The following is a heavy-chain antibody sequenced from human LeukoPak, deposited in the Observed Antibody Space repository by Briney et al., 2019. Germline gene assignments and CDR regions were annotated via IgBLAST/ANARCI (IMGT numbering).Heavy chain of an antibody. CDR3: ARVGVVPAAIPDGFDI. V-gene: IGHV3-53*01. J-gene: IGHJ3*02. D-gene: IGHD2-2*01. Sequence: PGGSLRLSCAASGFTASSNYMSSGRQAPGKGLEWVSVIYSGGSTYYADSVKGRFTISRDNSKNTLYLQMNSLTAEDTAVYYCARVGVVPAAIPDGFDIWGQGTMVTVSS. CDR1: GFTASSNY. CDR2: IYSGGST.